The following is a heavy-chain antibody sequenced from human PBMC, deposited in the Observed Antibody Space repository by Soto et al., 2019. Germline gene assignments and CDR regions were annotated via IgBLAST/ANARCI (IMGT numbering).Heavy chain of an antibody. D-gene: IGHD6-19*01. V-gene: IGHV1-8*01. J-gene: IGHJ4*02. Sequence: QVQLVQSGAEVREPGASVKVSCKASGYSFTSLDINWVRQTTGQGLEWMGWMQPSSGRTGYAQKLQGRVTMTTDTSTSTAYMELRSLRSDDTAVYYCARAEQWLVGNRYFDYWGQGTLVTVSS. CDR3: ARAEQWLVGNRYFDY. CDR1: GYSFTSLD. CDR2: MQPSSGRT.